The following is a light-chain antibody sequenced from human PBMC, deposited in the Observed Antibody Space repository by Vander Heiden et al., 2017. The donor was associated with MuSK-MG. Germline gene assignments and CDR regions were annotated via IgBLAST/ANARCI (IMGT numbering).Light chain of an antibody. Sequence: SSELTQDPAVSVALGQTVRITCQGDRLRSYYASWYQRKPGQAPVLVIYGKNNRPSGIPDRFSGSSSGNTASLTITGAQAEDEADYYCNSRDSSGNPSFGGGTKLTVL. V-gene: IGLV3-19*01. CDR2: GKN. CDR3: NSRDSSGNPS. CDR1: RLRSYY. J-gene: IGLJ2*01.